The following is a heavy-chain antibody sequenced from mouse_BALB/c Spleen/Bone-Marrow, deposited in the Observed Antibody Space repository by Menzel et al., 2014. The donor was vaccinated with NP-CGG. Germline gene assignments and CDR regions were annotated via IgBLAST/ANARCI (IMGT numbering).Heavy chain of an antibody. D-gene: IGHD2-3*01. V-gene: IGHV5-12*02. CDR2: ISNGGGST. CDR3: ARPLYDGYYVAY. Sequence: EVQLVESGGGIEKHGGTMKLSCATSGFTFSDYYMYWVRQTPEKRLEWVAYISNGGGSTYYPDTVKGRFTISRDNAKNTLYLQMSRLKSEDTAMYYCARPLYDGYYVAYWGQGTLVTVSA. CDR1: GFTFSDYY. J-gene: IGHJ3*01.